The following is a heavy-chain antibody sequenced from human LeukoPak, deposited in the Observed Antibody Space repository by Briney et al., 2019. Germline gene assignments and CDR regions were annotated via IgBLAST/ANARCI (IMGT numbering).Heavy chain of an antibody. CDR2: INHSGST. J-gene: IGHJ6*03. CDR3: ARLYCSGGSRRGRNYYYMDV. CDR1: GVSFSGYY. Sequence: PSETLSLTCAVYGVSFSGYYWSWIRQPPGKGLEWIGEINHSGSTNYNPSLKSRVTISVDTSKNQFSLKLSSVTAADTAVYYCARLYCSGGSRRGRNYYYMDVWGKGTTVTVSS. D-gene: IGHD2-15*01. V-gene: IGHV4-34*01.